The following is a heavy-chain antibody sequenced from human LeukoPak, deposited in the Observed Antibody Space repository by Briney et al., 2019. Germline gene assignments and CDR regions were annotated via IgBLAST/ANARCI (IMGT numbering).Heavy chain of an antibody. J-gene: IGHJ4*02. CDR3: ARDLHFALDY. V-gene: IGHV3-48*02. CDR2: ILSSSTGM. CDR1: GFTFSSYS. Sequence: GGSLRLSCAASGFTFSSYSMNWVRQAPGKGLEWISYILSSSTGMSYADSVKGRFTISRDNAKNSLYLQMSSLRDDDTAVYYCARDLHFALDYWGRGTLVTVSS.